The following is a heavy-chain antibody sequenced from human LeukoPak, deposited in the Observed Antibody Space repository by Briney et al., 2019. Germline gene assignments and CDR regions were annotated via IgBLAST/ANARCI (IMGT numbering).Heavy chain of an antibody. CDR3: ARRPQGYYYDSSGDDAFDI. CDR1: GGSISSSRYY. J-gene: IGHJ3*02. CDR2: MYYSGST. V-gene: IGHV4-39*01. Sequence: PSETLSLTCTVSGGSISSSRYYWGWIRQPPGKGLEWIGSMYYSGSTYYNPSVKSRVTISVDTSKNQFSLKLSSVTAADTAVYYCARRPQGYYYDSSGDDAFDIWGQGTMVTVSS. D-gene: IGHD3-22*01.